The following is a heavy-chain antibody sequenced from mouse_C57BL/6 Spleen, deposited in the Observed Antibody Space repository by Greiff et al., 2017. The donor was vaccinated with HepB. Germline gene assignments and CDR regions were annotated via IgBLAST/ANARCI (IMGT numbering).Heavy chain of an antibody. D-gene: IGHD1-1*01. J-gene: IGHJ4*01. Sequence: EVKLMDSGGGLVQPGGSMKLSCVASGFTFSNYWMNWVRQSPEKGLEWVAQIRLKSDNYATHYAESVKGRFTISRDDSKSSVYLQMNNLRAEDTGIYYCTGIYYYVYYAMDYWGQGTSVTVSS. V-gene: IGHV6-3*01. CDR2: IRLKSDNYAT. CDR1: GFTFSNYW. CDR3: TGIYYYVYYAMDY.